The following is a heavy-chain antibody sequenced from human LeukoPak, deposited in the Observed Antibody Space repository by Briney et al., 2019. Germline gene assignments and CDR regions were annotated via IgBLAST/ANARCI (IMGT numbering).Heavy chain of an antibody. CDR3: ARGRSGSYWTAFFDY. CDR2: IYYSGST. Sequence: SETLSLTCTVSGGSISSYYWSWIRQPPGKGLEWIGYIYYSGSTNYNPSLKSRVTISVDTSKNQFSLKLSSVTAADTAVYYCARGRSGSYWTAFFDYWGQGTLVTVSS. CDR1: GGSISSYY. D-gene: IGHD1-26*01. V-gene: IGHV4-59*01. J-gene: IGHJ4*02.